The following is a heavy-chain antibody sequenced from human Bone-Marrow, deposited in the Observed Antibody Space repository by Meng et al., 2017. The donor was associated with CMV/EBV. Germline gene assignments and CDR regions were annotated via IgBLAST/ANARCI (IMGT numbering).Heavy chain of an antibody. D-gene: IGHD6-19*01. Sequence: GGSLRLSCAASGFTFSSYEMNWVRQAPGKGLEWVSYISSSGSTIYYADSVKGRFTISRDNAKNSLYLQMNSLRAEDTAAYYCARAPYSSGWYSYWGQGTLVTVSS. V-gene: IGHV3-48*03. CDR2: ISSSGSTI. CDR3: ARAPYSSGWYSY. CDR1: GFTFSSYE. J-gene: IGHJ4*02.